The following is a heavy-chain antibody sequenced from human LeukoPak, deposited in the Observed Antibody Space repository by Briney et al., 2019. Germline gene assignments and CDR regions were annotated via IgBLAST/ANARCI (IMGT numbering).Heavy chain of an antibody. CDR3: ARELYDFWSGYYLNH. J-gene: IGHJ5*02. Sequence: PSQTLSLTCTVSGGSISSGSYYWSWIRQPAGKGLEWIGRIYTSGSTNYNPSLKSRVTISVDTSKNQFSLKLSSVTAADTAVYYCARELYDFWSGYYLNHWGQGTLVTVSS. D-gene: IGHD3-3*01. V-gene: IGHV4-61*02. CDR1: GGSISSGSYY. CDR2: IYTSGST.